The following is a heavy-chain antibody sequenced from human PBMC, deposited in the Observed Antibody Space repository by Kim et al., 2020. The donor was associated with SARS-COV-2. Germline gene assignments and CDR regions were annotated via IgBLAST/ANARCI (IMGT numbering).Heavy chain of an antibody. Sequence: GGSLRLSCAASGFTFSSYAMHWVRQAPGKGLEWVAVISYDGSNKYYADSVKGRFTISRDNSKNTLYLQMNSLRAEDTAVYYCARDLPQRAGIVVARRGFFQHWGQGTLVTVSS. CDR1: GFTFSSYA. D-gene: IGHD2-21*01. CDR2: ISYDGSNK. V-gene: IGHV3-30-3*01. CDR3: ARDLPQRAGIVVARRGFFQH. J-gene: IGHJ1*01.